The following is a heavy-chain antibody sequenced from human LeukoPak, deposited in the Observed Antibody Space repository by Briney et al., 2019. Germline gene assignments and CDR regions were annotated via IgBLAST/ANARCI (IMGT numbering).Heavy chain of an antibody. Sequence: SETLSLTCAVSGGSISSYYWSWIRQPAGKGLEWIGRIYTSGSTNYNPSLKSRVTMSVDTSKNQFSLKLSSVTAADTAVYYCARVSGSSNPYYYYYMDVWGKGTTVTVSS. V-gene: IGHV4-4*07. CDR3: ARVSGSSNPYYYYYMDV. J-gene: IGHJ6*03. CDR2: IYTSGST. CDR1: GGSISSYY. D-gene: IGHD6-19*01.